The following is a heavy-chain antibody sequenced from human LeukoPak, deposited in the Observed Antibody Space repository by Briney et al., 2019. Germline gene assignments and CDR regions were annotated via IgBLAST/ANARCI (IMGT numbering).Heavy chain of an antibody. J-gene: IGHJ4*02. D-gene: IGHD3-3*01. CDR3: ARGINFGY. CDR1: GLTFSSFR. V-gene: IGHV3-7*05. Sequence: QPGGSLRLSCEASGLTFSSFRMTWVRQVPGKGLEWVATIKEDGSEKYYVDSVKGRFTISRDNVKNSLYLQMNSLRVEDTAVYYCARGINFGYWGQGTLVTVSS. CDR2: IKEDGSEK.